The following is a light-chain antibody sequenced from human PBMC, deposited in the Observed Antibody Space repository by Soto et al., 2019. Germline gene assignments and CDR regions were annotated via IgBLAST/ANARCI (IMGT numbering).Light chain of an antibody. CDR2: DAS. J-gene: IGKJ4*01. Sequence: AIQLTQSPSSLSASVGDRVTITCRASQGISDALVWYQQKPGKAPKLLIYDASSLEGGVPSRFSGSGSGTDFTLTISRLQPEDFASYYCQQFNSYPLTFGGGTKVDIK. V-gene: IGKV1-13*02. CDR1: QGISDA. CDR3: QQFNSYPLT.